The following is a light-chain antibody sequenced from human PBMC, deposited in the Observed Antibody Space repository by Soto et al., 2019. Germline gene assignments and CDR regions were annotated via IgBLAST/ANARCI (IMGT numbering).Light chain of an antibody. CDR2: RAS. CDR1: QTVGVN. CDR3: QQDGAWPPH. Sequence: EIVVTQSPATLSVSLGEAATLSCRASQTVGVNLAWYQVKDGKPPTALIYRASTRATGCPPRFSGSGVGTQFTLTISSLQSEDAAVDYCQQDGAWPPHFGPGTRVDIK. V-gene: IGKV3-15*01. J-gene: IGKJ3*01.